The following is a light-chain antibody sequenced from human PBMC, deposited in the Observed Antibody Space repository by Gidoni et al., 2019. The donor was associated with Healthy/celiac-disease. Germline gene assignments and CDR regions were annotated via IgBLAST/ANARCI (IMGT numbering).Light chain of an antibody. Sequence: DIVMTQSPDTLAVSLGERATINCKSSQSVLYSSNNKNYLAWYQQKPGKPPKLLIYCASTRESGVPDRFSGSGSGTDFTLTISSLQAEDVAVYYCQQYYSTPLTFGGXTKVEIK. CDR2: CAS. CDR3: QQYYSTPLT. V-gene: IGKV4-1*01. CDR1: QSVLYSSNNKNY. J-gene: IGKJ4*01.